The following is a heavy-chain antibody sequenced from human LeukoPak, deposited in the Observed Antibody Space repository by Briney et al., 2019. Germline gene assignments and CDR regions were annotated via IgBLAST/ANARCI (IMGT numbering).Heavy chain of an antibody. D-gene: IGHD6-19*01. Sequence: PSETLSLTCTVSGGSISSSSYYWGWIRQPPGKGLEWIGSIYYSGSTYYNPSLKSRVTISIDTSKNQFSLKLSSVTAADTAVYYCARIGVSSGWAFDCWGQGTLVTVSS. J-gene: IGHJ4*02. CDR2: IYYSGST. CDR3: ARIGVSSGWAFDC. V-gene: IGHV4-39*07. CDR1: GGSISSSSYY.